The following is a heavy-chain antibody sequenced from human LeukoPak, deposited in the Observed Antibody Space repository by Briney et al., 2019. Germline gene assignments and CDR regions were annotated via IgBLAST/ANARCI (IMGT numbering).Heavy chain of an antibody. Sequence: SVKVSCKDSGGTFSSYAISWVRQAPGQGLEWMGGIIPIFGTANYAQKFQGRVTITADEPTSTAYMELSSLRSEDTAVYYCAREYSSGWYDYFDYWGQGTLVTVSS. CDR1: GGTFSSYA. CDR3: AREYSSGWYDYFDY. V-gene: IGHV1-69*13. J-gene: IGHJ4*02. CDR2: IIPIFGTA. D-gene: IGHD6-19*01.